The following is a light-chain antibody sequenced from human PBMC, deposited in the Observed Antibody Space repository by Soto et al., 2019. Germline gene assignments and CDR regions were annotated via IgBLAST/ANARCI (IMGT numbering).Light chain of an antibody. CDR1: QSISSN. J-gene: IGKJ4*01. V-gene: IGKV3-15*01. CDR2: GPS. Sequence: VMTQAPATLSVSPGERATLSCRASQSISSNLAWYQQKPGQAPRLLIYGPSTRATGIPARFSGSGSGTEFTLTISSLQSEDFAVYYCQQYNNWPLTFGGGTKVDIK. CDR3: QQYNNWPLT.